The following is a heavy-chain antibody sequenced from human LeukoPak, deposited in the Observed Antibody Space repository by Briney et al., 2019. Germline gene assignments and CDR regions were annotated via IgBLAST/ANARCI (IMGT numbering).Heavy chain of an antibody. V-gene: IGHV4-34*01. CDR3: ARRETVMYYYDSSGYYRNNWFDP. D-gene: IGHD3-22*01. CDR2: INHSGST. J-gene: IGHJ5*02. Sequence: PSETLSLTCTVSGGSISSYYWSWIRQPPGKGLEWIGEINHSGSTNYNPSLKSRVTISVDTSKNQFSLKLSSVIAADTAVYYCARRETVMYYYDSSGYYRNNWFDPWGQGTLVTVSS. CDR1: GGSISSYY.